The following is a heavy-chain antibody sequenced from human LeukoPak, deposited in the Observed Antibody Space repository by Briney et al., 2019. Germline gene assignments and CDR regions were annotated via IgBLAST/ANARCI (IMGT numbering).Heavy chain of an antibody. CDR1: GGSIRSFGYY. Sequence: TLSLTCTVPGGSIRSFGYYWSWIRQHPGSGLEWIGYIYYSGSTYYNPSLKSRVTISVDTSKNQFSLKLSSVTAADTAVYYCARGPTYYYDSSGYPLWGQGTLVTVSS. CDR3: ARGPTYYYDSSGYPL. J-gene: IGHJ4*02. D-gene: IGHD3-22*01. V-gene: IGHV4-31*03. CDR2: IYYSGST.